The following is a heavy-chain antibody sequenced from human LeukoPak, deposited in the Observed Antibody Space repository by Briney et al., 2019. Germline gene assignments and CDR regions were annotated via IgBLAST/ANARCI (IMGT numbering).Heavy chain of an antibody. CDR3: ARPPRYSSGWYNFDY. Sequence: GGSLRLSCAASGFTFSSYAMSWVRQAPGKGLEWVSAISGSGGSTYYADSVKGRVTISADKSISTAYLQWSSLKASDTAMYYCARPPRYSSGWYNFDYWGQGTLVTVSS. V-gene: IGHV3-23*01. CDR2: ISGSGGST. CDR1: GFTFSSYA. D-gene: IGHD6-19*01. J-gene: IGHJ4*02.